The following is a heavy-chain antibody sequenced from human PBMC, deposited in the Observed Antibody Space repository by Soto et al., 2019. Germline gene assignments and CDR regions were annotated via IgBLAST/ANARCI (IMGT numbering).Heavy chain of an antibody. D-gene: IGHD1-26*01. Sequence: QVQLQESGTGLVEPSATLSLTCNDFDGSISYGHWCSWVRQPPGKGLEWIGAVYHNGNTNYNASHKSQGTVSVDKYRNQYSLRLTSVTPAETAVYYCATRGIVGPIYWGQGTLVTVSS. CDR3: ATRGIVGPIY. J-gene: IGHJ4*02. CDR2: VYHNGNT. V-gene: IGHV4-4*02. CDR1: DGSISYGHW.